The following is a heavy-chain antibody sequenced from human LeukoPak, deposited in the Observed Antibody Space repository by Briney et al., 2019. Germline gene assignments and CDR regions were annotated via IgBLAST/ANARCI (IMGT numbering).Heavy chain of an antibody. CDR1: GGSISSGGYS. Sequence: SQTLSLTCAVSGGSISSGGYSWSWIRQPPGKGLEWIGYIYHSGSTYYNPSLKSRVTISVDRPKNQFSLKLSSVTTADTAVYYCARGLGRVGGRFDPWGQGTLVTVSS. CDR2: IYHSGST. CDR3: ARGLGRVGGRFDP. V-gene: IGHV4-30-2*01. J-gene: IGHJ5*02.